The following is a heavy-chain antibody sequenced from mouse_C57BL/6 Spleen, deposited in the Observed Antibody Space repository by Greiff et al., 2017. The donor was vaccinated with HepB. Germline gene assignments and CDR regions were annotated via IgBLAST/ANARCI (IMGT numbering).Heavy chain of an antibody. CDR2: INPNYGTT. D-gene: IGHD1-1*01. V-gene: IGHV1-39*01. CDR1: GYSFTDYN. J-gene: IGHJ2*01. Sequence: VQLQQSGPELVKPGASVKISCKASGYSFTDYNMNWVKQSNGKSLEWIGVINPNYGTTSYNQKFKGKATLTVDQSSSTAYMQLNSLTSEDSAVYYCAKERVYGSSFLFDYWGQGTTLTVSS. CDR3: AKERVYGSSFLFDY.